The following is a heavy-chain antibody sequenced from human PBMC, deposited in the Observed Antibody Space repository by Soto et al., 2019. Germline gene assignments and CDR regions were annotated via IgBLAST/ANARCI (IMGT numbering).Heavy chain of an antibody. V-gene: IGHV3-23*01. CDR3: AKAAGEQWLIPHLDN. D-gene: IGHD6-19*01. Sequence: EVQLLESGGGVVQPGGSLRLSCEASGFNFKKFAMGWVRQAPGEGLEWVSGISCCGGSTSYADSVKGRFSLARDDSKNTLSLQLNSLRVEDTARYYCAKAAGEQWLIPHLDNWGQGTLVTVS. CDR1: GFNFKKFA. J-gene: IGHJ4*02. CDR2: ISCCGGST.